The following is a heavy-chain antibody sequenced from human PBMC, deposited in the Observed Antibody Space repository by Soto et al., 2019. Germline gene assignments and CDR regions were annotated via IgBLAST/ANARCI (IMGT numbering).Heavy chain of an antibody. D-gene: IGHD6-6*01. Sequence: QVQLQQWGAGLLKPSETLSLSCTVHGESFSTFFWSWIRQPPGTWLEWVCEISYSGTTNFNPSLKSRVTMSIDTSKKQFSLKLSSLTAADTAVYYCARGRSSVAARPASRWFDPWGQGTLVTVSS. CDR1: GESFSTFF. V-gene: IGHV4-34*01. J-gene: IGHJ5*02. CDR3: ARGRSSVAARPASRWFDP. CDR2: ISYSGTT.